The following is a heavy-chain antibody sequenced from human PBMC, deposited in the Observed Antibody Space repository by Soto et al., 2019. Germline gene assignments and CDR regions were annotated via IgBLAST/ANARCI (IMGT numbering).Heavy chain of an antibody. CDR3: ARQIRWPGGLFDY. J-gene: IGHJ4*02. D-gene: IGHD4-17*01. Sequence: QVQLQESGPGLVKPSETLSLTCTVSGGSVSSDSYYWSWIRQPPGKGLEWIGYIYYSGGTNYNPSLKGRVTVSVDTSKIQFSLKLSSVTAADTAVYYCARQIRWPGGLFDYWGQGTLVTVSS. V-gene: IGHV4-61*01. CDR2: IYYSGGT. CDR1: GGSVSSDSYY.